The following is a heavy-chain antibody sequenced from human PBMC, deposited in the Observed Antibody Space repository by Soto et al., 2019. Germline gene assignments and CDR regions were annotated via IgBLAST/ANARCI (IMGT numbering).Heavy chain of an antibody. Sequence: QPGGSLRLSCAASGFTFSSYAMSWFRQAPGKGLEWVSAISGSGGSTYYADSVKGRFTISRDNSKNTLYLQMNSLRAEDTAVYYCAKDGLGYCSNTSCPYYYYYMDVWGKGTTVTVSS. CDR2: ISGSGGST. CDR3: AKDGLGYCSNTSCPYYYYYMDV. CDR1: GFTFSSYA. V-gene: IGHV3-23*01. D-gene: IGHD2-2*01. J-gene: IGHJ6*03.